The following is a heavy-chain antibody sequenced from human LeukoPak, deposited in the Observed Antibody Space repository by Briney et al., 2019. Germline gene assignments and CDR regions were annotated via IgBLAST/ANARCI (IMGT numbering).Heavy chain of an antibody. CDR1: EFTFSDYS. D-gene: IGHD2/OR15-2a*01. CDR3: AKDGTSYYYIYY. J-gene: IGHJ4*02. Sequence: GGSLRLSCAASEFTFSDYSMNWVRQAPGKGLEWVASISSSSRYIYYADSVKGRFTVSRDDSKNTLYLQMNSLRGDDTAVYYCAKDGTSYYYIYYWGQGTLVTVSS. CDR2: ISSSSRYI. V-gene: IGHV3-21*01.